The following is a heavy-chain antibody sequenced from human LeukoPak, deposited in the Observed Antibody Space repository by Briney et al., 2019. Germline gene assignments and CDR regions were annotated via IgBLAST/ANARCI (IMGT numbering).Heavy chain of an antibody. CDR2: ITSSSSYI. CDR3: AREGYYDSSGYLGVFDY. J-gene: IGHJ4*02. V-gene: IGHV3-21*01. CDR1: GFTFSTYN. D-gene: IGHD3-22*01. Sequence: GGSLRLSCAASGFTFSTYNMNWVRQAPGKGLEWVSSITSSSSYIYYADSVKGRFTISRDNAKNSLYLQMNSLRAEDTAVYYCAREGYYDSSGYLGVFDYWGQGTLVTVSS.